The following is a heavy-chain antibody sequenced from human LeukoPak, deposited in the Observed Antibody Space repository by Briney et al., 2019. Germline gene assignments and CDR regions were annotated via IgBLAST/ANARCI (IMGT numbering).Heavy chain of an antibody. D-gene: IGHD6-19*01. CDR3: AKDHSGWYNYYGMDV. Sequence: PGRSLRLSCAASGFTFSSYGMHWVRQAPGKGLEWVAVISYDGSNKYYADSVKGRFTISRDNSKNTLYLQMNSLRAEDTAVYYCAKDHSGWYNYYGMDVWGQGTLVTVSS. CDR1: GFTFSSYG. J-gene: IGHJ6*02. V-gene: IGHV3-30*18. CDR2: ISYDGSNK.